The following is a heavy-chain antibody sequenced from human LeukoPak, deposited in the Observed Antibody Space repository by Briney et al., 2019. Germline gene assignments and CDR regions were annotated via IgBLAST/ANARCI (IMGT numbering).Heavy chain of an antibody. CDR1: GESFSDYY. CDR3: AVRVKRQRTLMRSQNCDF. J-gene: IGHJ4*02. D-gene: IGHD1-1*01. V-gene: IGHV4-34*01. CDR2: VNHSGSI. Sequence: SETLSLTCAGYGESFSDYYWSWIRQPPGRGLEWIGEVNHSGSISYNPSLKSRVTISADTSKNQFSLKMTSVTAADTSVYYCAVRVKRQRTLMRSQNCDFWGQGTLVTVSS.